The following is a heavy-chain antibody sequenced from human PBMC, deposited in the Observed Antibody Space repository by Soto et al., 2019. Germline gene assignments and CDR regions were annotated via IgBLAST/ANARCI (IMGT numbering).Heavy chain of an antibody. CDR2: ISYDGSNK. D-gene: IGHD3-22*01. CDR1: GFPFSSYG. Sequence: GVSLRLSCAAAGFPFSSYGMHWVRQAPGKGLEWVAVISYDGSNKYYADSVKGRFTISRDNSKNTLYLQMNSLRAEDTAVYYCAKVMYDSSGYYYLSYYYYGMDVWGQGTTVTVSS. CDR3: AKVMYDSSGYYYLSYYYYGMDV. J-gene: IGHJ6*02. V-gene: IGHV3-30*18.